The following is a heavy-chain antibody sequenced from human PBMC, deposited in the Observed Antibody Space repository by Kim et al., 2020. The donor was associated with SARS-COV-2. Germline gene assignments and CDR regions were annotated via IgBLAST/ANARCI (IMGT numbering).Heavy chain of an antibody. CDR2: IIPIFGTA. V-gene: IGHV1-69*13. CDR3: ARGLYCSGGSCYSYFDY. D-gene: IGHD2-15*01. J-gene: IGHJ4*02. CDR1: GGTFSSYA. Sequence: SVKVSCKASGGTFSSYAISWVRQAPGQGLEWMGGIIPIFGTANYAQKFQGRVTITADESTSTAYMELSSLRSEDTAVYYCARGLYCSGGSCYSYFDYWGQGTLVTVSS.